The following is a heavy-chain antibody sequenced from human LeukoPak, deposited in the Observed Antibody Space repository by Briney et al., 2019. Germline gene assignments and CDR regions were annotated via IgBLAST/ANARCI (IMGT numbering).Heavy chain of an antibody. V-gene: IGHV4-39*02. CDR2: IYYTGSA. D-gene: IGHD3-9*01. J-gene: IGHJ3*02. CDR3: VRLLGGYFAGNTFDI. Sequence: SDTLSLTCTVSGDSVSSRPDFWAWIRQTPGKGQEWIGTIYYTGSANYNPSLKSRVTMSVDTSKDHFSLNLSSVTATDTAVYFCVRLLGGYFAGNTFDIWGQGTVVSVSS. CDR1: GDSVSSRPDF.